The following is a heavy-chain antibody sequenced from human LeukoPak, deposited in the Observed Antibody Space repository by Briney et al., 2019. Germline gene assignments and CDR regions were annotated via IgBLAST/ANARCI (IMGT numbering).Heavy chain of an antibody. J-gene: IGHJ5*02. D-gene: IGHD3-10*01. V-gene: IGHV1-46*01. CDR2: INPSGGST. CDR3: ARDPTITSRDNWFDP. Sequence: GASVKVSCKASGYTFTSYYMHWVRQAPGQGLEWMGIINPSGGSTSYAQKFQGRVTMTRDTSTSTVYMELSSLRSEDTAVYYCARDPTITSRDNWFDPWGQGTLVTVSS. CDR1: GYTFTSYY.